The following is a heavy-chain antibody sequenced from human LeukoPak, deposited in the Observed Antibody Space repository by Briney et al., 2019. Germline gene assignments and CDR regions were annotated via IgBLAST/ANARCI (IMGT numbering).Heavy chain of an antibody. J-gene: IGHJ4*02. CDR2: IYHSGST. CDR1: GYSISSGYY. CDR3: ARDRTLGDLDY. Sequence: SETLSLTCTVSGYSISSGYYWGWIRQPPGKGLEWIGSIYHSGSTYYNPSLKSRVTISVDTSKNQFSLKLSSVTAADTAVYYCARDRTLGDLDYWGQGTQVTVSS. D-gene: IGHD3-3*01. V-gene: IGHV4-38-2*02.